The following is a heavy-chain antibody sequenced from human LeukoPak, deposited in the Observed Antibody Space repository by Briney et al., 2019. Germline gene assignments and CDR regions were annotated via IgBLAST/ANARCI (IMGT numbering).Heavy chain of an antibody. J-gene: IGHJ4*02. D-gene: IGHD5-18*01. CDR2: IIPIFGTA. CDR1: GGTFSSYA. Sequence: SVKVSCKASGGTFSSYAISWVRQAPGQGLEWMGRIIPIFGTANYAQKFQGRVTITADQSTSTAYMELSSLRSEDPAVYYCATSYSYGHSRGDYWGQGTLVTVSS. V-gene: IGHV1-69*13. CDR3: ATSYSYGHSRGDY.